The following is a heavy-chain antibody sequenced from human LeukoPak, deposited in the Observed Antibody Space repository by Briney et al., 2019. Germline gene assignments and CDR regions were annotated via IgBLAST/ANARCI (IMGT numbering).Heavy chain of an antibody. Sequence: GGSLRLSCAASGFTFSSYAMSWVRQAPGKGLEWVSAISGSGGSTYYADSVKGRFTISRDNSKNTLYLQMNSLRAEDTAVYYCAIRPRYSSGWTYFDYWGQGTLVTVSS. CDR1: GFTFSSYA. D-gene: IGHD6-19*01. CDR3: AIRPRYSSGWTYFDY. V-gene: IGHV3-23*01. J-gene: IGHJ4*02. CDR2: ISGSGGST.